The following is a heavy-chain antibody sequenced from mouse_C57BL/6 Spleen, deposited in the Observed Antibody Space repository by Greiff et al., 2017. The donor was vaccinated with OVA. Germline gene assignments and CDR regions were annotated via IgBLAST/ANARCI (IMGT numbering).Heavy chain of an antibody. V-gene: IGHV1-42*01. CDR2: INPSTGGT. J-gene: IGHJ2*01. CDR1: GYSFTGYY. CDR3: ARSRNYGSSPLDY. D-gene: IGHD1-1*01. Sequence: EVQLQQSGPELVKPGASVKISCKASGYSFTGYYMNWVKQSPEKSLEWIGEINPSTGGTTYNQKFKAKATLTVDKSSSTAYMQLKSLTSEDSAVYDCARSRNYGSSPLDYWGQGTTLTVSS.